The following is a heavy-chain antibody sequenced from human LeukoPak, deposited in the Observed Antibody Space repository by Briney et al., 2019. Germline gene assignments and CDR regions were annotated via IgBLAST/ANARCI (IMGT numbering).Heavy chain of an antibody. Sequence: GGSLRLSCAASGFTFSSYWMSWVRQAPGKGLEWVANIKQDGSEKYYVDSVKGRFTISRDNAKNSLCLQMNSLRAEDTAVYYCARDRTIFGVVTEAFDIWGQGTMVTVSS. CDR1: GFTFSSYW. J-gene: IGHJ3*02. CDR2: IKQDGSEK. D-gene: IGHD3-3*01. CDR3: ARDRTIFGVVTEAFDI. V-gene: IGHV3-7*01.